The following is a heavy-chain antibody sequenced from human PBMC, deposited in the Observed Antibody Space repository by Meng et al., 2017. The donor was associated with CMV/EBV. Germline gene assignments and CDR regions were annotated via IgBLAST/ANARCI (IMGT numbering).Heavy chain of an antibody. CDR2: INSDGSST. J-gene: IGHJ6*02. V-gene: IGHV3-74*01. CDR3: ARVHLYNWNYYGMDV. Sequence: LTCVASGFTFSSYWMHWVRQAPGKGLVWVSRINSDGSSTSYADSVKGRFTISRDNAKNTLYLQMNSLRAEDTAVYYCARVHLYNWNYYGMDVWGQGTTVTVSS. CDR1: GFTFSSYW. D-gene: IGHD1-20*01.